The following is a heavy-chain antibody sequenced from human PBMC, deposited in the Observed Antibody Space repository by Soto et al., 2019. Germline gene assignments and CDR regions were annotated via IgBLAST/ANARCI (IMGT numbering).Heavy chain of an antibody. D-gene: IGHD2-21*01. Sequence: PSETLSLTCTVSGGSVNTGDYYWSWIRQSPGKGLEWIGFSYYTGSTNYNPSLKSRVAIFVDTSKNQFSLPLNSVTTADTAVYYCARGPLTHCVGDCFDYWGHGILVTVSS. V-gene: IGHV4-61*08. CDR3: ARGPLTHCVGDCFDY. CDR1: GGSVNTGDYY. J-gene: IGHJ4*01. CDR2: SYYTGST.